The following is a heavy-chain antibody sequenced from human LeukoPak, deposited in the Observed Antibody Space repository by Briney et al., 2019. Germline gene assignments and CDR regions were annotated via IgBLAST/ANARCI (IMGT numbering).Heavy chain of an antibody. CDR3: ARAPGLYYFDY. V-gene: IGHV1-46*01. J-gene: IGHJ4*02. CDR2: INPSGGST. CDR1: GYTFTSYY. Sequence: ASVKVSCKASGYTFTSYYMHWVRQAPGQGLEWMGIINPSGGSTSYAQKFQGRVTITTDESTSTACMELSSLRSEDTAVYYCARAPGLYYFDYWGQGTLVTVSS.